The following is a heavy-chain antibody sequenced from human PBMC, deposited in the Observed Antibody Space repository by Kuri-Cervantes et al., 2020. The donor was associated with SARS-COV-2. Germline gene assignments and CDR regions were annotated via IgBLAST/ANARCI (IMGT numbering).Heavy chain of an antibody. D-gene: IGHD2-15*01. Sequence: CAVPGYSISSGYYWGWIRQPPGKGLEWIGSIYHSGSTYYNPSLKILVTISVDTSKNQFTLKLSSVTAADTAVYYCERLKRGSNWFDPWGQGTLVTVSS. V-gene: IGHV4-38-2*01. CDR1: GYSISSGYY. CDR2: IYHSGST. J-gene: IGHJ5*02. CDR3: ERLKRGSNWFDP.